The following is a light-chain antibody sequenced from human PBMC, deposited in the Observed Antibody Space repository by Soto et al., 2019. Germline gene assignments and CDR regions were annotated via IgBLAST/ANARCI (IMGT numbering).Light chain of an antibody. V-gene: IGKV3D-15*01. CDR2: GAS. CDR3: QQYNNWPGT. Sequence: EIVLTQSPATLSLSPGQRSTLSFRASHSVVTNLAWYQQRPGQAPRLLIYGASTRATGIPARFSGSGSGTEFTLTIRSLKSEDSAVYYCQQYNNWPGTFGKGTKVDIK. J-gene: IGKJ1*01. CDR1: HSVVTN.